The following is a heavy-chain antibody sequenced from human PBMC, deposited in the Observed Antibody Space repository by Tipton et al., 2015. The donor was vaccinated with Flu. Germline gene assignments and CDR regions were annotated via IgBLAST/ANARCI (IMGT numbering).Heavy chain of an antibody. D-gene: IGHD7-27*01. J-gene: IGHJ3*02. CDR1: GGSISSGSYY. Sequence: TLSLTCTVSGGSISSGSYYWGWIRQPAGKGLEWIGRIYTSGSTGYNPSLKGRATISVDASKNQFSLELSSVTAADTAVYYCARDPHKLGGESDAFDIWGQGTMVTVSS. CDR2: IYTSGST. CDR3: ARDPHKLGGESDAFDI. V-gene: IGHV4-61*02.